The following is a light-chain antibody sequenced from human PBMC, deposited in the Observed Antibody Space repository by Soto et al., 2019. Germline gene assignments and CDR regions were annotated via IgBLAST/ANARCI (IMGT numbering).Light chain of an antibody. CDR1: SSDVGTYNY. Sequence: QSSLTQPASVSGSPGRSITIACTGTSSDVGTYNYVSWYQLHPGKAPKLMVYEVSNRPSGVSNRFSGSKSGNTASLTISGLQAEDEADYHCSSYTSSSTYVFGTGTKVTVL. V-gene: IGLV2-14*01. CDR3: SSYTSSSTYV. J-gene: IGLJ1*01. CDR2: EVS.